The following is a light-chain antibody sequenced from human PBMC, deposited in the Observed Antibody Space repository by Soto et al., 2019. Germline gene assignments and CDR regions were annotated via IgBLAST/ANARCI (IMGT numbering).Light chain of an antibody. CDR1: QSVSSSY. CDR3: QQYGSSSWT. CDR2: GAS. V-gene: IGKV3-20*01. J-gene: IGKJ1*01. Sequence: EIVLTQSPGTLTLSPGERATLSCRASQSVSSSYLAWYQQKPGQAPRLLIYGASSRATGIPDRFSGSGSGTDFTLTICRLEPEDFAVYYCQQYGSSSWTFGQGTKVGIK.